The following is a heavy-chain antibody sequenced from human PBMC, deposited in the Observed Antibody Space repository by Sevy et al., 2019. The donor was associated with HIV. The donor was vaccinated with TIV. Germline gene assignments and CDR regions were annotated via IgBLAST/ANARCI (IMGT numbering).Heavy chain of an antibody. CDR1: GFSFSSLW. CDR2: INQDGSEK. V-gene: IGHV3-7*01. CDR3: ARRNFEY. Sequence: GGSLRLSCTASGFSFSSLWMHWVRQAPGKGLEWVANINQDGSEKYYVDSVKGRFTISRDNAKNSLYLQMNSLRVEDTALYYCARRNFEYWGQGTLVTVSS. J-gene: IGHJ4*02.